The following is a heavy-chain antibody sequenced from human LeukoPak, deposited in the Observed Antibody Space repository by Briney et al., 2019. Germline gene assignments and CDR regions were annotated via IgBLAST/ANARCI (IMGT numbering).Heavy chain of an antibody. CDR2: ISYDGSNK. D-gene: IGHD2-2*01. Sequence: PGRSLRLSCAASGFTFSNYGMHWFRQAPGKGLEWVAVISYDGSNKYYADSVKGRFTISRDNSKNTLYLQMNSLRAEDTAVHYCAKVHETYCSGTSCYEGYLDYWGHGTLVIVSS. CDR1: GFTFSNYG. V-gene: IGHV3-30*18. J-gene: IGHJ4*01. CDR3: AKVHETYCSGTSCYEGYLDY.